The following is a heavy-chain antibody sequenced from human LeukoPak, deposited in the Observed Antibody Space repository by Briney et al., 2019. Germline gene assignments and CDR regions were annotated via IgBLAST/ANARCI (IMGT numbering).Heavy chain of an antibody. V-gene: IGHV4-34*01. J-gene: IGHJ4*02. Sequence: SETLSLTCAVYGGSFSGYYWSWIRQPPGKGLEWIGEINHSGTTKHNPSLKSRVTISVDTSKNQFSLRLSSVTAADTAVYHCARDTYNGGWVLDYWGQGSLVTVSS. CDR2: INHSGTT. CDR1: GGSFSGYY. CDR3: ARDTYNGGWVLDY. D-gene: IGHD6-19*01.